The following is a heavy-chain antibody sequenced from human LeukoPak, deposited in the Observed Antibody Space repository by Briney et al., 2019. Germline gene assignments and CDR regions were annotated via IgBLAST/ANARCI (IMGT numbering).Heavy chain of an antibody. D-gene: IGHD4-17*01. CDR1: GFTFSNAW. J-gene: IGHJ4*02. Sequence: GGSLRLSCAASGFTFSNAWMSWVRQAPGKGLEWEAFIRYDGSNRFYADSVRGRFTISRDNSKNTVYLQMNSLRAEDTAVYYCAKDRSMTTVTPFDNWGQGTLVAVSS. CDR3: AKDRSMTTVTPFDN. V-gene: IGHV3-30*02. CDR2: IRYDGSNR.